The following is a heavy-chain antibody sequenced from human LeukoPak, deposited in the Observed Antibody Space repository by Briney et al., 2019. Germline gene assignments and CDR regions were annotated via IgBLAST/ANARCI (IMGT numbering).Heavy chain of an antibody. CDR3: AREGYGSGSYSPWYFDY. CDR1: GGTFSSYA. Sequence: SVKVSCKASGGTFSSYAISWVRQAPGQGLEWMGRIIPIPGIANYAQKFQGRVTITADKSTSTAYMELSSLRSEDTAVYYCAREGYGSGSYSPWYFDYWGQGTLVTVSS. CDR2: IIPIPGIA. V-gene: IGHV1-69*04. J-gene: IGHJ4*02. D-gene: IGHD3-10*01.